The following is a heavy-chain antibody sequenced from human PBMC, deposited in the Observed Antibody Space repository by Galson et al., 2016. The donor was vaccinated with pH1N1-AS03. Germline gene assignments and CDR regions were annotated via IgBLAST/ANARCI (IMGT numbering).Heavy chain of an antibody. Sequence: SLRLSCAASGFSFSKEWMIWVRQAPGKGLEWVGRIRTETEGGTTDYAAPVKGRFSISRDDWKNTLYLEMNSLKTEDTAVYYCTTVSSQWGQGTLVTVSS. CDR3: TTVSSQ. J-gene: IGHJ4*02. CDR1: GFSFSKEW. CDR2: IRTETEGGTT. V-gene: IGHV3-15*01.